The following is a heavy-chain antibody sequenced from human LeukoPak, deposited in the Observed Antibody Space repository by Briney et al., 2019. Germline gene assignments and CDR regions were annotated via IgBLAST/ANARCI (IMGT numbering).Heavy chain of an antibody. J-gene: IGHJ5*02. CDR3: ARDKTYGYNL. D-gene: IGHD5-18*01. Sequence: GGSLRLSCAASGFDFSGYWMHWVRQDAGKGLVWVSRIKGDGSSTTYADSVKGRFTISRDNAKNTVYLQMNSLRAEDTAVYYCARDKTYGYNLWGQGTRVTDSS. CDR2: IKGDGSST. CDR1: GFDFSGYW. V-gene: IGHV3-74*01.